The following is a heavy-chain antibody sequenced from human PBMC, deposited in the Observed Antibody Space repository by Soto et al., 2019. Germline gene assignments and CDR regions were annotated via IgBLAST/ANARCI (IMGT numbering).Heavy chain of an antibody. CDR3: ARAPGSGSYYLDY. Sequence: EVQLVESGGGLVQPGGSLRLSCAASGFTFSSYWMHWVRQAPGKGLVWVSRINSDGSSTSYADSVKGRFTISRDNAKNTMYLQMNSLRDEDTAVYYCARAPGSGSYYLDYWGQGTLVTVSS. J-gene: IGHJ4*02. CDR1: GFTFSSYW. D-gene: IGHD3-10*01. CDR2: INSDGSST. V-gene: IGHV3-74*01.